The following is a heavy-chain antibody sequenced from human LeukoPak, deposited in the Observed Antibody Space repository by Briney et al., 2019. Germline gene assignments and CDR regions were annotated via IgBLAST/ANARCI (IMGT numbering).Heavy chain of an antibody. V-gene: IGHV4-28*01. J-gene: IGHJ5*02. CDR1: GYSISSSNW. CDR3: ARHIGSYNWFDP. CDR2: MYYIEST. Sequence: SDTLSLTCAVSGYSISSSNWWGWIRQPPGKGLEWIAYMYYIESTYYNPSLKSRVTMSVDTSKNQFSLKLSSVTAVDTAVYYCARHIGSYNWFDPWGQGTLVTVSS.